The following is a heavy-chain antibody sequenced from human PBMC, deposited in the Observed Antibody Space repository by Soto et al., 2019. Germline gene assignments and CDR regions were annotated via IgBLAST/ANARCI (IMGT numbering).Heavy chain of an antibody. CDR3: AREVTALGNDY. D-gene: IGHD4-4*01. V-gene: IGHV1-8*01. J-gene: IGHJ4*02. Sequence: ASVKVSCTASGYTFTSYDINWVRQATGQGLEWMGWMNPNSGNTGYAQKFQGRVTMTRNTSISTAYTELSSLRSEDTAVYYCAREVTALGNDYWGQGTLVTVSS. CDR2: MNPNSGNT. CDR1: GYTFTSYD.